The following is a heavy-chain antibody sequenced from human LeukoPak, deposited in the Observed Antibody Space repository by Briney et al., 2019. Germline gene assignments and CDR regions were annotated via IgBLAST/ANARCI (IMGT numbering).Heavy chain of an antibody. Sequence: EASVKVSCKASGYTFSSYGISWVRQAPGQGLEWMGWISAYNGNTNYAQKLQGRVTMTTDTSTGTAYMELRSLRSDDTAVYYCARKMATKLGKDYWGQGTLVTVSS. V-gene: IGHV1-18*01. CDR2: ISAYNGNT. J-gene: IGHJ4*02. CDR1: GYTFSSYG. D-gene: IGHD5-24*01. CDR3: ARKMATKLGKDY.